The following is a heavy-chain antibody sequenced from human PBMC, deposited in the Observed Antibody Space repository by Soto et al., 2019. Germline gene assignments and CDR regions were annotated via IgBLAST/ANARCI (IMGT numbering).Heavy chain of an antibody. CDR2: MFSGGNS. CDR1: GGSFSSSTYY. V-gene: IGHV4-39*01. D-gene: IGHD3-22*01. Sequence: SETLSLTCTVSGGSFSSSTYYWGWIRQPPGKGLEWIGCMFSGGNSYYNPSLKIRVTVSVDTSKNHFSLKLTSVTAADTAMYYCARQPYDSTGYYYGAWGQGTLVTVSS. J-gene: IGHJ5*02. CDR3: ARQPYDSTGYYYGA.